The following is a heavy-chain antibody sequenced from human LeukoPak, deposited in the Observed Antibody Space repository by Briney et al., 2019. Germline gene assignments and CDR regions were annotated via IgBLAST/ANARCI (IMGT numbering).Heavy chain of an antibody. Sequence: EGSLRLSCAASGFTFSSYSMNWVRQAPGKGLEWVSSISSSSSYIYYADSVKGRFTISRDNAKNSLYLQMNSLRAEDTAVYYCASTSSSWGYYFDYWGQGTLVTVSS. D-gene: IGHD6-13*01. CDR1: GFTFSSYS. CDR2: ISSSSSYI. CDR3: ASTSSSWGYYFDY. V-gene: IGHV3-21*01. J-gene: IGHJ4*02.